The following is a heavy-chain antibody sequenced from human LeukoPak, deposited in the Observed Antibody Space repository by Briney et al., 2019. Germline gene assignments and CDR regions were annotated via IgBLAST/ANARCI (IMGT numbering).Heavy chain of an antibody. Sequence: GGSLGLSCAASGFKFDDFAMHWVRQAPGKGLEWVSGSIWDSSSIGYADSVKGRFTISRDNTKNSLYLQLNSLRAEDTAIYYCAREEFADLALDVWGQGTTVTVSS. D-gene: IGHD3-10*01. CDR2: SIWDSSSI. J-gene: IGHJ6*02. CDR1: GFKFDDFA. CDR3: AREEFADLALDV. V-gene: IGHV3-9*01.